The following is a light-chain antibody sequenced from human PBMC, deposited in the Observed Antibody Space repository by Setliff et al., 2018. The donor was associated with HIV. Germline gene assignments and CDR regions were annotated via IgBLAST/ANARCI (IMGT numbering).Light chain of an antibody. J-gene: IGLJ1*01. CDR2: QAT. Sequence: QSALTQPASVSGFPGQSITISCTGTSSDIGRYNLVSWYQQYPGKAPRLMIYQATKRPSGVSNRFSGSKPGNTASLTISGLQAEDEADYYCCSNTGSNTYVFGSGTKVTVL. V-gene: IGLV2-23*01. CDR1: SSDIGRYNL. CDR3: CSNTGSNTYV.